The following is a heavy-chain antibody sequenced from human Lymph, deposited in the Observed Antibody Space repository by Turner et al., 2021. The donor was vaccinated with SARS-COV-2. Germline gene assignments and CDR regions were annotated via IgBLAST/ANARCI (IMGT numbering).Heavy chain of an antibody. D-gene: IGHD3-22*01. V-gene: IGHV3-48*03. CDR1: GFPFRLYE. J-gene: IGHJ2*01. Sequence: EVQLVESGGGLVPPGGSLRLSCAASGFPFRLYEMNWVRQAPGKGLEWISYISSSGGTIYYADSLKGRFTISRDNAKNSLYLQMNSLRAEDTAVYYCARDQYYDSSGYYFFRASYFDLWGRGTLVTVSS. CDR2: ISSSGGTI. CDR3: ARDQYYDSSGYYFFRASYFDL.